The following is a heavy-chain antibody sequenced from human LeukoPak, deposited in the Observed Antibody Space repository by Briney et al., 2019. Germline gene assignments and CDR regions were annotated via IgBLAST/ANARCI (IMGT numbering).Heavy chain of an antibody. CDR2: IHYSGNT. Sequence: SETLSLTWTVAGDSISSGRHYWSWIRQPAGKGLEWIGRIHYSGNTKYNPSLNGRLSISVDTSKNQFSLNIPPVTAADTAVYYCARGGLYWFDPWGQGTQVPVS. J-gene: IGHJ5*02. V-gene: IGHV4-61*02. CDR1: GDSISSGRHY. D-gene: IGHD3-10*01. CDR3: ARGGLYWFDP.